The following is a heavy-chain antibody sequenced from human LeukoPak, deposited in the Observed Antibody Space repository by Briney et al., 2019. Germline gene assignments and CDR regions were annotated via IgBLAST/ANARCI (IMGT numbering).Heavy chain of an antibody. CDR1: GGTFSSYA. CDR2: IIPILGIA. V-gene: IGHV1-69*04. Sequence: SVTVSCKASGGTFSSYAISWVRQAPGQGLEWMGRIIPILGIANYAQKFQGRVTITADKSTSTAYMELSSLRSEDTAVYYCARDPSGGYDILTGYYGGGWFDPWGQGTLVTVSS. CDR3: ARDPSGGYDILTGYYGGGWFDP. D-gene: IGHD3-9*01. J-gene: IGHJ5*02.